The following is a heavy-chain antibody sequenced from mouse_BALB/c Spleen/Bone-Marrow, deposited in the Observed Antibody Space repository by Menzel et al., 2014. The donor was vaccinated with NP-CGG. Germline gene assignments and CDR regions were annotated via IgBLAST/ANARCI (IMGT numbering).Heavy chain of an antibody. CDR2: IDPNTYYT. Sequence: QVQLQQSRAELAKPGASVKMSCKASGYTFTNYWMHWVKQRPGQGLEWIGYIDPNTYYTRYNQKFKDKSTLTAAKSSSTAYLQLSSLTSEDSAVYYCARYWDAYWGQGTLVTVSA. CDR1: GYTFTNYW. D-gene: IGHD4-1*01. J-gene: IGHJ3*01. CDR3: ARYWDAY. V-gene: IGHV1-7*01.